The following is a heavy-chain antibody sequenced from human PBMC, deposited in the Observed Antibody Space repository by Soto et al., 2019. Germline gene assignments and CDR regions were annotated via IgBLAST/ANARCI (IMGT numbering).Heavy chain of an antibody. Sequence: ASVKVSCKASGGTFSSYAISWVRQAPGQGLEWMGWISAYNGNTNYAQKLQGRVTMTTDTSTSTAYMELRSLRSDDTAVYYCAREYCSGGSCYPGWFDPWGQGTLVTVSS. J-gene: IGHJ5*02. CDR3: AREYCSGGSCYPGWFDP. CDR2: ISAYNGNT. CDR1: GGTFSSYA. D-gene: IGHD2-15*01. V-gene: IGHV1-18*01.